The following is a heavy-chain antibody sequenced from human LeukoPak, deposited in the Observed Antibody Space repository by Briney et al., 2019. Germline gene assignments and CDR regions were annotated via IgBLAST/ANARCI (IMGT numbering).Heavy chain of an antibody. Sequence: GGSLRLSCAASGFTFSSYAMHWVRQAPGKGLEWVAVISYDGSNKYYADSVKGRFTISRDNSKNTLYLQMNSLRAEDTAVYYCARGYYLLHLDYWGQGTLVTVSS. V-gene: IGHV3-30*04. D-gene: IGHD3-22*01. J-gene: IGHJ4*02. CDR1: GFTFSSYA. CDR2: ISYDGSNK. CDR3: ARGYYLLHLDY.